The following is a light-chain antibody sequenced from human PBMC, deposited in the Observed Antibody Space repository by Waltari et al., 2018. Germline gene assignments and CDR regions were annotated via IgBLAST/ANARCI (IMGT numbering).Light chain of an antibody. J-gene: IGLJ3*02. CDR2: SNN. Sequence: QSVLTQPPSASGTPGQRVPISCSGSSSNVGSNPVNWYQQPPGTAPKPLIYSNNQRPSGVPDRFSGSKSGTSASLAISGLQSEDEADYYCAAWDDSLNGWVFGGGTKLTVL. CDR3: AAWDDSLNGWV. CDR1: SSNVGSNP. V-gene: IGLV1-44*01.